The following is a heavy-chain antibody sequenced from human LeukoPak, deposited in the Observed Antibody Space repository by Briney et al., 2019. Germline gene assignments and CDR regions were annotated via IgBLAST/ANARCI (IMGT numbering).Heavy chain of an antibody. CDR2: ISGSGGNT. Sequence: GGSLRLSCAASGFTFSSYAMSWVRQAPGKGLEWVSSISGSGGNTYYADSVKGRFTISRDNSKNTLYLQMNSLKTEDTAVYYCITPLPYSAQGGQGTLVTVSS. CDR3: ITPLPYSAQ. CDR1: GFTFSSYA. V-gene: IGHV3-23*01. J-gene: IGHJ4*02. D-gene: IGHD2-21*01.